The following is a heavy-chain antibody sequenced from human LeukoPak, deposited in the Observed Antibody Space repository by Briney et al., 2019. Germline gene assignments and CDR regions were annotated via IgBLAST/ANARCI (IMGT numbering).Heavy chain of an antibody. D-gene: IGHD2-8*01. CDR3: AKDRSCTNDVCHGDFDY. Sequence: PGGSPRHSPAASGFIFSSDAMSSVGQAPGKRLECGSTIIGSGGSTYSADSVKGRFTNSRDNSKNTVYLQMNSLRAEDTAIYYCAKDRSCTNDVCHGDFDYWGQGTLVTVSS. CDR2: IIGSGGST. J-gene: IGHJ4*02. CDR1: GFIFSSDA. V-gene: IGHV3-23*01.